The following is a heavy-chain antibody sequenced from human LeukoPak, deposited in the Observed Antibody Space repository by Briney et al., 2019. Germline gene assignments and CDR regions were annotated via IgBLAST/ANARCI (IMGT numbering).Heavy chain of an antibody. CDR2: IKQDGSEK. D-gene: IGHD5-18*01. Sequence: GGSLRLSCAASGFTFSSFWMTWVRQAPGMGLEWVANIKQDGSEKYYVDSVKGRFTISRDNAQNSLYLQMNSLRAEDTAVYYCARVPYSYGYYFDYWGQGTLVTVSS. V-gene: IGHV3-7*01. CDR3: ARVPYSYGYYFDY. J-gene: IGHJ4*02. CDR1: GFTFSSFW.